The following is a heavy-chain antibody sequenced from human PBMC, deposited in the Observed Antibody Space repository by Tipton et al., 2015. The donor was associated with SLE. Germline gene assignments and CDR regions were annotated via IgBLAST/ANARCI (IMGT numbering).Heavy chain of an antibody. CDR1: GGSFSGYY. CDR2: INHSGST. J-gene: IGHJ4*02. V-gene: IGHV4-34*01. CDR3: ARKGNCSGGSCFDY. D-gene: IGHD2-15*01. Sequence: TLSLTCSVCGGSFSGYYWSWIRQPPGKGLEWIGEINHSGSTNYNPSLKSRVTISVDTSKNQFSLKLSSVTAADTAVYYCARKGNCSGGSCFDYWGQGTLVTVSS.